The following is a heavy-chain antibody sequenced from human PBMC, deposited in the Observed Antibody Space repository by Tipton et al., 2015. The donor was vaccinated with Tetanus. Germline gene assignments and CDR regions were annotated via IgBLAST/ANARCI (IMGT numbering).Heavy chain of an antibody. V-gene: IGHV4-34*01. J-gene: IGHJ5*02. Sequence: GLVKPSKTLSLTCSVSGGSFSGYLWSWVRQPSGKGLEWIGEINHSGTTNYNPSLKSRVTISVDTSKNQFSLKLRSVTAADTAVYYCARDPGIASAGLWFDPWGQGTLVTVSS. D-gene: IGHD6-13*01. CDR1: GGSFSGYL. CDR3: ARDPGIASAGLWFDP. CDR2: INHSGTT.